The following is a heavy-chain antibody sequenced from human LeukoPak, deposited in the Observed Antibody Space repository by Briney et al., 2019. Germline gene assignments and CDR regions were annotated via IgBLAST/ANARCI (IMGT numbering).Heavy chain of an antibody. V-gene: IGHV5-51*01. CDR3: ARRVGFDDSSGYYYAD. CDR1: GYSFTSYW. Sequence: GESLKISCKGSGYSFTSYWIGWVRQMPGKGLECMGIIYPGDSDTRYSPSFQGQVTISADKSISTAYLQWSSLKASDTAMYYCARRVGFDDSSGYYYADWGQGTLVTVSS. J-gene: IGHJ4*02. CDR2: IYPGDSDT. D-gene: IGHD3-22*01.